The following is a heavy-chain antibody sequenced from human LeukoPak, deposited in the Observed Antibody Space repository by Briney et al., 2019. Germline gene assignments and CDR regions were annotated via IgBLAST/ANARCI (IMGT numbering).Heavy chain of an antibody. CDR2: ISSSGSTI. V-gene: IGHV3-48*03. CDR3: ARDYYFDY. J-gene: IGHJ4*02. Sequence: GGPLRLSCAASSFTFSIYEMNWVPQAPEKGLEWVSYISSSGSTIYYADSVKGRFTISRDNAKNSLYLQMNSLRAEDTAVYYCARDYYFDYWGPGTLVTVSS. CDR1: SFTFSIYE.